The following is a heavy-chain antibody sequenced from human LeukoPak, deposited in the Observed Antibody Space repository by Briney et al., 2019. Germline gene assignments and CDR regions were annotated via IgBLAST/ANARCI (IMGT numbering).Heavy chain of an antibody. CDR3: ARATYYDFWSGYYGFDY. CDR2: ISSSGSTI. V-gene: IGHV3-48*03. D-gene: IGHD3-3*01. Sequence: GGSLRLFCAASGFNFSSYEMNWVRQALGKGLEWVSYISSSGSTIYYADSVKGRFTISRDNAKNSLSLQLNSLRAEDTAVYYCARATYYDFWSGYYGFDYWGQGTLVTVSS. J-gene: IGHJ4*02. CDR1: GFNFSSYE.